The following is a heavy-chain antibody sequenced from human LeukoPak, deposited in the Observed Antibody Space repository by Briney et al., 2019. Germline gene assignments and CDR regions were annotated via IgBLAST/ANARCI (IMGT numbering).Heavy chain of an antibody. CDR1: GYTFTGYY. V-gene: IGHV1-2*02. D-gene: IGHD2-2*02. CDR2: INPNSGGT. Sequence: ASMKVSCKASGYTFTGYYMHWVRQAPGQGLEWMGWINPNSGGTNYAQKFQGRVTMTRDTSISTAYMELSRLRSDDTAVYYCARDGSSKPALAAAIPFDYWGQGTLVTVSS. CDR3: ARDGSSKPALAAAIPFDY. J-gene: IGHJ4*02.